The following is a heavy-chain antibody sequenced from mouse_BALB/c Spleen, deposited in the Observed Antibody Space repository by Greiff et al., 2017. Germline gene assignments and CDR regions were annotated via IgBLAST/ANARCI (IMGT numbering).Heavy chain of an antibody. J-gene: IGHJ1*01. D-gene: IGHD1-1*01. CDR1: GFTFSNYW. CDR2: IRLKSNNYAT. V-gene: IGHV6-6*02. CDR3: TRGYYGSSYWYFDV. Sequence: EVMLVESGGGLVQPGGSMKLSCVASGFTFSNYWMNWVRQSPEKGLEWVAEIRLKSNNYATHYAESVKGRFTISRDDSKSSVYLQMNNLRAEDTGIYYCTRGYYGSSYWYFDVWGAGTTVTVSS.